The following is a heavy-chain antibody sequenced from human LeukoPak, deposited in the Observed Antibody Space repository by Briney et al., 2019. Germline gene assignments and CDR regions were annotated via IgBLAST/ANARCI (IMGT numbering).Heavy chain of an antibody. CDR3: ARERLTVDAFDI. CDR2: INPNSGGT. V-gene: IGHV1-2*02. J-gene: IGHJ3*02. CDR1: GYTFTGYY. D-gene: IGHD2-21*02. Sequence: ASVKVSCKASGYTFTGYYMHWLRQAPGQGLEWMGWINPNSGGTNYAQKFQGRVTMTRGTSISTAYMELSRLRSDDTAVYYCARERLTVDAFDIWGQGTMVTVSS.